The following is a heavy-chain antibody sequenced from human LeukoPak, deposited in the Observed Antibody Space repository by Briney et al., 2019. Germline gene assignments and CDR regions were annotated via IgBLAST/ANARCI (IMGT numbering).Heavy chain of an antibody. CDR1: GGSISSSSYY. Sequence: PSETLSLTCTVSGGSISSSSYYWGWLRQPPGKGLEWIGSIYYSGSTYHNPPLKRRLTISVDTSKNLFSLKLSSVTAADTAVYYCARRSGSVAGQIFDYWGQGTLVTVSS. D-gene: IGHD6-19*01. CDR3: ARRSGSVAGQIFDY. CDR2: IYYSGST. V-gene: IGHV4-39*01. J-gene: IGHJ4*02.